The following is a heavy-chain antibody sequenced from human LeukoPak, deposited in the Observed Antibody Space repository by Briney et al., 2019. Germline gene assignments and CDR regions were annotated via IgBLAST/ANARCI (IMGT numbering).Heavy chain of an antibody. CDR1: GYTFTSYG. Sequence: ASVKVSCKASGYTFTSYGISWVRQAPGQGLEWMGWINAGNGNTKYSQKFQGRVTITRDTSASTAYMELSSLRSEDTAVYYCAREYSSSWSRRFGYWGQGTLVTVSS. V-gene: IGHV1-3*01. J-gene: IGHJ4*02. CDR2: INAGNGNT. D-gene: IGHD6-13*01. CDR3: AREYSSSWSRRFGY.